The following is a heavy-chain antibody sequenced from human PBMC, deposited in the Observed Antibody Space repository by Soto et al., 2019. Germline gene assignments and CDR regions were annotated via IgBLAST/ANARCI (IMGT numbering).Heavy chain of an antibody. D-gene: IGHD6-19*01. Sequence: LRLSCVASGFTFSTYAMGWVRQAPGKGLEWVSVMSNSGDNTHYADSVKGRFTISRDNSENTLYLQMSSLRAEDTAVYYCAKDADRTSGWYYFDYWGQGTLVTVSS. J-gene: IGHJ4*02. CDR3: AKDADRTSGWYYFDY. V-gene: IGHV3-23*01. CDR1: GFTFSTYA. CDR2: MSNSGDNT.